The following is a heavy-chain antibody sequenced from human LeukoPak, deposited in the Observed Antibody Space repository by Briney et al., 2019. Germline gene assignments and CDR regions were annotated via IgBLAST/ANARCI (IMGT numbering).Heavy chain of an antibody. D-gene: IGHD2-15*01. CDR2: INPNSGGT. V-gene: IGHV1-2*02. CDR3: LGYCSGGSCYGEFDP. Sequence: GASVKVSCKASGYTFTGYYMHWVRQAPGQGLEWMGWINPNSGGTNYAQKFQGRVTMTRDTSISTAYMELGRLRSDDTAVYYCLGYCSGGSCYGEFDPWGQGTLVTVSS. CDR1: GYTFTGYY. J-gene: IGHJ5*02.